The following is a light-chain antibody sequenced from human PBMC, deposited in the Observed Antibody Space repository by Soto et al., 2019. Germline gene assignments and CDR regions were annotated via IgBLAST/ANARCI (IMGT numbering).Light chain of an antibody. CDR2: YDS. Sequence: SYELTQPPSGSVAPGKTARITCGGNNIGSKSVHWYQQKPGQAPVLVIYYDSDRPSGIPERFSGSNSGNTATLTISRVEAWDEADYYCQVWDSSRDNVVFGGGTKLTVL. CDR3: QVWDSSRDNVV. CDR1: NIGSKS. V-gene: IGLV3-21*04. J-gene: IGLJ2*01.